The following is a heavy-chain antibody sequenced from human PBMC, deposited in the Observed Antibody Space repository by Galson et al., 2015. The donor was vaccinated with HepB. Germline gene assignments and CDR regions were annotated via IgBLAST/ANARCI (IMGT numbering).Heavy chain of an antibody. CDR2: ISYDGSNK. J-gene: IGHJ6*02. CDR3: ARDLGVPAATQIQYYYYYGMDV. V-gene: IGHV3-30-3*01. CDR1: GFTFSSYA. Sequence: SLRLSCAASGFTFSSYAMHWVRQAPGKGLEWVAVISYDGSNKYYADSVKGRFTISRDNSKNTLYLQMNSLRAEDTAVYYCARDLGVPAATQIQYYYYYGMDVWGQGTTVTVSS. D-gene: IGHD2-2*01.